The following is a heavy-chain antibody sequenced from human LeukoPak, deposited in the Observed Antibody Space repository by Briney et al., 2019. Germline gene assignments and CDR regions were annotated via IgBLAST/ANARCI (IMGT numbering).Heavy chain of an antibody. CDR2: IKQDGTEK. J-gene: IGHJ4*02. CDR3: ARDLPVVGAPGFDY. D-gene: IGHD1-26*01. Sequence: GGFLRLSCAASGFTFSSYWMSWVRQAPGKGLEWVANIKQDGTEKLYVDSVKGRFTISRDNAKNSLYLQMNSLRAEDTAVYYCARDLPVVGAPGFDYWGQGTLVTVSS. V-gene: IGHV3-7*01. CDR1: GFTFSSYW.